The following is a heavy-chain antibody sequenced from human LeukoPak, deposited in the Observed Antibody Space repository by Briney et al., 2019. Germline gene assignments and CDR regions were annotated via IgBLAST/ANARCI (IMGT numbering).Heavy chain of an antibody. D-gene: IGHD2-15*01. Sequence: PGRSLRLFCAASGFTFDDYAMHWVRQAPGKGLEWVSGISWNSGSIGYADSEKGRFTISRDNAKNSLCLQMNSLRTEDTALYYCAKGGGSGPPSYMDVWGKGTTVTVSS. CDR2: ISWNSGSI. CDR1: GFTFDDYA. CDR3: AKGGGSGPPSYMDV. J-gene: IGHJ6*03. V-gene: IGHV3-9*01.